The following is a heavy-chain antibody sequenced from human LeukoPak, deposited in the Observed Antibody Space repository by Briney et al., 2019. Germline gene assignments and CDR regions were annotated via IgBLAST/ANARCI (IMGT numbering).Heavy chain of an antibody. CDR1: GGSIRNNNYY. V-gene: IGHV4-30-2*01. D-gene: IGHD5-12*01. J-gene: IGHJ4*02. Sequence: PSETLSLTCTVSGGSIRNNNYYWGWIRQPPGKGLEWIGYIYHSGSTYYNPSLKSRVTISVDRSKNQFSLKLSSVTAADTAVYYCARGGGYDPKYYFDYWGQGTLVTVSS. CDR3: ARGGGYDPKYYFDY. CDR2: IYHSGST.